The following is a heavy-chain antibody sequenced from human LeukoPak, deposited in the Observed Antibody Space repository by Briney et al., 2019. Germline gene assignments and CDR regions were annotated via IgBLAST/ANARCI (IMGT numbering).Heavy chain of an antibody. CDR3: ARLGYCSSGSCNSPFFDY. Sequence: SETLSLTCTVSGGSVSSSSYYWSWIRQPPGKGLEWIGYIYYSGGNNYNPSLKSRVTISVDTSKNQFSLKLSSVTAADTAVYYCARLGYCSSGSCNSPFFDYWGQGTLVTVSS. CDR1: GGSVSSSSYY. CDR2: IYYSGGN. J-gene: IGHJ4*02. D-gene: IGHD2-15*01. V-gene: IGHV4-61*01.